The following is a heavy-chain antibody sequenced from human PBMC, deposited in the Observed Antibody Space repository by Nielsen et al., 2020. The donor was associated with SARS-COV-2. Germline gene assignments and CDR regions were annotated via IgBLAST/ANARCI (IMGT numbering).Heavy chain of an antibody. J-gene: IGHJ6*03. CDR1: GFTFSSYW. CDR3: ARGETVAGTVGWGYYYYMDV. CDR2: IKQDGSEK. V-gene: IGHV3-7*03. D-gene: IGHD6-19*01. Sequence: GESLKISCAASGFTFSSYWMSWVRQAPGKGLEWVANIKQDGSEKYYVDSVKGRFTISRDNAKNSLYLQMNSLRAEDTAVYYCARGETVAGTVGWGYYYYMDVWGKGTTVTVSS.